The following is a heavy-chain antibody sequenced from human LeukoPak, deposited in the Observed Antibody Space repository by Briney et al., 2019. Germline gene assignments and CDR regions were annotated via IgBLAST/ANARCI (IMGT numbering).Heavy chain of an antibody. J-gene: IGHJ4*02. CDR3: ARQNYYDSSGFDY. CDR2: IYYSGST. V-gene: IGHV4-39*01. Sequence: SETLSLTCTVSGGSISSSSYYWGWIRQPPGKGLEWIGSIYYSGSTYYNPSLKSRVTISADTSKNQFSLKLSSVTAADTAVYYCARQNYYDSSGFDYWGQGTLVTVSS. CDR1: GGSISSSSYY. D-gene: IGHD3-22*01.